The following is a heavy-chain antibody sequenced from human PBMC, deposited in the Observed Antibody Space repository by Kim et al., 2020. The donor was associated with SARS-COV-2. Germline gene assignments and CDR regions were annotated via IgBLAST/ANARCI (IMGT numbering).Heavy chain of an antibody. Sequence: NPALKSRVTISVDTSKNQFSLKVSSVTAADTAMYYCARVGPVGYYYYGMDVWGQGTTVTVSS. V-gene: IGHV4-59*01. D-gene: IGHD2-15*01. CDR3: ARVGPVGYYYYGMDV. J-gene: IGHJ6*02.